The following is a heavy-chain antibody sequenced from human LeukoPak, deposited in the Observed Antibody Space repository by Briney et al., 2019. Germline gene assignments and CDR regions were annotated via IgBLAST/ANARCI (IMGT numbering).Heavy chain of an antibody. CDR2: INHSGST. J-gene: IGHJ4*02. CDR3: ARDRGAGTFDY. Sequence: GSLRLSCAASGFTFSDYYWSWIRQPPGKGLEWIGEINHSGSTNYNPSLKSRVTISVDTSKNQFSLKLSSVTAADTAVYYCARDRGAGTFDYWGQGTLVTVSS. V-gene: IGHV4-34*01. D-gene: IGHD3-10*01. CDR1: GFTFSDYY.